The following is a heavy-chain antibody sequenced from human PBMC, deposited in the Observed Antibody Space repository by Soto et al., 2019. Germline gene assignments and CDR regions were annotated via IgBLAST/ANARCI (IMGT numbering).Heavy chain of an antibody. CDR1: GGSISSGDYY. D-gene: IGHD3-22*01. CDR3: ARGRLDITMIAPSWFDP. V-gene: IGHV4-30-4*01. CDR2: IYYSGST. Sequence: PSETLSLICTVSGGSISSGDYYWSWIRQPPGKGLEWIGYIYYSGSTYYNPSLKSRVTISVDTSKNQFSLKLSSVTAADTAVYYCARGRLDITMIAPSWFDPWGQGTLVTVSS. J-gene: IGHJ5*02.